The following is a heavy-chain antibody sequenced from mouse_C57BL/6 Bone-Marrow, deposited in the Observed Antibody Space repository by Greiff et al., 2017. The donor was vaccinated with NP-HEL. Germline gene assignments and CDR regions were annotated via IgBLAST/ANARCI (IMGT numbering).Heavy chain of an antibody. J-gene: IGHJ4*01. V-gene: IGHV1-64*01. D-gene: IGHD2-1*01. CDR2: IHPNSGST. CDR3: ARAYGNFGYYYAMDY. CDR1: GYTFTSYW. Sequence: QVHVKQPGAELVKPGASVKLSCKASGYTFTSYWMHWVKQRPGQGLEWIGMIHPNSGSTNYNEKFKSKATLTVDKSSSTAYMQLSSLTSEDSAVYYCARAYGNFGYYYAMDYWGQGTSVTVSS.